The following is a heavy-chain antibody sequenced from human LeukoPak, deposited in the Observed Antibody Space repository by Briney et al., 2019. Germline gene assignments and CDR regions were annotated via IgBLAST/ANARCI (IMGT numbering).Heavy chain of an antibody. V-gene: IGHV3-23*01. Sequence: GGSLRLSCSASGFTFSSYAMSWVRQAPGKGLELVSAISGSGGSTYYADSVKGRFTISRDNSKNTLYLQMNSLRAEDTAVYYCAKDRGSWFALFDSWGQGTLVTVSS. CDR1: GFTFSSYA. CDR3: AKDRGSWFALFDS. CDR2: ISGSGGST. J-gene: IGHJ4*02. D-gene: IGHD6-13*01.